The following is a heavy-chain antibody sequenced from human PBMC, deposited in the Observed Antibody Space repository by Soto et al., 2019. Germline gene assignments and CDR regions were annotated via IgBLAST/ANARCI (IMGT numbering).Heavy chain of an antibody. Sequence: QVQLQGSGPGLVRPLETLSLTCTVSGASISTNHHNWAWVRQPPGKGLEWMGNIHYRGDTYFNPSLGSRLSMSVDTSKNQFSLKLTSVTAADTAVYYCARLPTGYPNWFDPWGQGTLVTVSS. CDR3: ARLPTGYPNWFDP. CDR1: GASISTNHHN. J-gene: IGHJ5*02. CDR2: IHYRGDT. V-gene: IGHV4-39*01. D-gene: IGHD3-9*01.